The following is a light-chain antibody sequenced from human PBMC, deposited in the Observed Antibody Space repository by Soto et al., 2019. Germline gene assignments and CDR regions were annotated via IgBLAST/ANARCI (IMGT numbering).Light chain of an antibody. V-gene: IGLV2-11*01. CDR2: DVI. CDR1: SSDVGSYTY. Sequence: QSVLTQPRSVSGSPGQSVTISCTGTSSDVGSYTYVSWYQQYPGKAPILIIYDVIKRPSGVPDRFSGSKSGNTTSLTTSRLQAEDEADYYCCSNTGSYTHVFGTG. J-gene: IGLJ1*01. CDR3: CSNTGSYTHV.